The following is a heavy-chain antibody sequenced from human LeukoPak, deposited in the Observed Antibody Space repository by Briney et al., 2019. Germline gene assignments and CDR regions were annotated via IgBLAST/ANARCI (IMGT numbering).Heavy chain of an antibody. CDR1: GKSFSGYY. J-gene: IGHJ6*02. CDR2: INHSGST. D-gene: IGHD2-21*02. V-gene: IGHV4-34*01. CDR3: ARGRVSVTGYYFAMDV. Sequence: KSSETLSLTCTVYGKSFSGYYWTCIRQSPGKGLEWIGEINHSGSTNYNPSLKSRVSISIVTSKNHLSLKLSSVTAADTAVYYCARGRVSVTGYYFAMDVWGQGTTVTVSS.